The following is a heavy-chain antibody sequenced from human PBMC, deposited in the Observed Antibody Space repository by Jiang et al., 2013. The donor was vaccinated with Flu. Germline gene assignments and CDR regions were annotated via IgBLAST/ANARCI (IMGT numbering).Heavy chain of an antibody. J-gene: IGHJ3*02. CDR2: ISGNGNDK. Sequence: VQLVESGGGVVQPGKSLRLSCEVSGLSFSDSAMSWVRQSPGRGLEWIALISGNGNDKFHADSLEGRFTISRDNSRNTLFLQLSSLRLDDTGVYFCATDGWSEAFEIWG. CDR3: ATDGWSEAFEI. D-gene: IGHD5-24*01. V-gene: IGHV3-30-3*01. CDR1: GLSFSDSA.